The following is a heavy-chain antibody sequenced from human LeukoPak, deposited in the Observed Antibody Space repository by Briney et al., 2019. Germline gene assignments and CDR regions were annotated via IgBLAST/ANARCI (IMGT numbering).Heavy chain of an antibody. CDR3: ARDRYAFDI. CDR2: IRHDGSDK. CDR1: GFTFGSYG. J-gene: IGHJ3*02. Sequence: GGSLRLSCAASGFTFGSYGMHWVRQAPGKGLEWVAFIRHDGSDKYYPDSVKGRFTISRDSAKNSLYLQMNSLRAEDTAVYYCARDRYAFDIWGQGTMVTVSS. V-gene: IGHV3-30*02.